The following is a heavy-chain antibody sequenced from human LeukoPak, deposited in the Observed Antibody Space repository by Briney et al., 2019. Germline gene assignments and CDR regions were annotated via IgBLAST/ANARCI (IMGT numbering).Heavy chain of an antibody. CDR1: GFTFSSYA. J-gene: IGHJ4*02. D-gene: IGHD3-22*01. CDR2: ISGSGGST. Sequence: QTGGSLRLSCAASGFTFSSYAMSWVRQAPGKGLKWVSAISGSGGSTYYADSVKGRFTISRDNSKNTLYLQMNSLRAEDTAVYYCAKWGYYDSSGYYWGFDYWGQGTLVTASS. CDR3: AKWGYYDSSGYYWGFDY. V-gene: IGHV3-23*01.